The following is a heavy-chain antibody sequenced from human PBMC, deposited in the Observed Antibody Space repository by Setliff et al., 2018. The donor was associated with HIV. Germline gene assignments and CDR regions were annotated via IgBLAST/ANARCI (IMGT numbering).Heavy chain of an antibody. CDR2: IYYSGSP. V-gene: IGHV4-59*01. D-gene: IGHD5-18*01. CDR3: ARLEVRSFYGYRNSPDY. J-gene: IGHJ4*02. Sequence: PSETLSLTCTVSGGSISSYYWSWIRQPPGKGLEWIGYIYYSGSPNYNPSLKSRVTISVDTSKNQFSLKLSSVIAADTAVYYCARLEVRSFYGYRNSPDYWGQGTLVTVSS. CDR1: GGSISSYY.